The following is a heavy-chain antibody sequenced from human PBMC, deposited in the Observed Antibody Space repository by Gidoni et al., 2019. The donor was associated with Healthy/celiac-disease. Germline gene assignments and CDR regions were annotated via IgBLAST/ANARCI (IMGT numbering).Heavy chain of an antibody. CDR1: GYSFTSYW. J-gene: IGHJ4*02. D-gene: IGHD6-13*01. Sequence: EVQLVPSGSEVNKPAESLTISCTCSGYSFTSYWIGWVRQMPGKGLEWMGIIYPRDSDTRYSPSFQGQVTISADKSISTAYLQWSSLKASDTAMYYCARQVAAAGIPYFDYWGQGTLVTVSS. CDR2: IYPRDSDT. V-gene: IGHV5-51*01. CDR3: ARQVAAAGIPYFDY.